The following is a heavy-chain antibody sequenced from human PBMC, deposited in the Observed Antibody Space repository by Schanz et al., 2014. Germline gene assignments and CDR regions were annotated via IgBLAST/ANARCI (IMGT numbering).Heavy chain of an antibody. V-gene: IGHV3-21*01. CDR1: GFTISSYS. Sequence: VQLVESGGGVVQPGRSLRLSCAASGFTISSYSMNWVRQAPGKGLEWVSSISSSGSYIYYADSVKGRFSISRDNAKNSLYLQMNSLRAEDTAVYYCARGTDWNLHYWGQGALVTVSS. D-gene: IGHD1-1*01. CDR3: ARGTDWNLHY. CDR2: ISSSGSYI. J-gene: IGHJ4*02.